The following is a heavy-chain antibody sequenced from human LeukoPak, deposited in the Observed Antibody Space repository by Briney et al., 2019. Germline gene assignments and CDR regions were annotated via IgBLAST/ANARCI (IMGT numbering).Heavy chain of an antibody. J-gene: IGHJ4*02. V-gene: IGHV1-69*04. CDR2: IIPILGIA. Sequence: ASVKVSCKASGGTFSSYTISWVRQAPGQVLEWMGRIIPILGIANYAQKFQGRVTITADKSTSTAYMELSSLRSEDTAVYYCARETLEHQLDYWGQGTLVTVSS. D-gene: IGHD1/OR15-1a*01. CDR3: ARETLEHQLDY. CDR1: GGTFSSYT.